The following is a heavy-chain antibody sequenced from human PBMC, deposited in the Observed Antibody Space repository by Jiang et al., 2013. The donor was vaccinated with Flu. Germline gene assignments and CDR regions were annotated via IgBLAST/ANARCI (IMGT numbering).Heavy chain of an antibody. CDR3: ARPHVRPLVGHWFDP. CDR2: INHSGST. J-gene: IGHJ5*02. CDR1: GGSFSGYY. D-gene: IGHD2-2*01. V-gene: IGHV4-34*01. Sequence: LLKPSETLSLTCAVYGGSFSGYYWSWIRQPPGKGLEWIGEINHSGSTNYNPSLKSRVTISVDTSKNQFSLKLSSVTAADTAVYYCARPHVRPLVGHWFDPWGQGTLVTVSS.